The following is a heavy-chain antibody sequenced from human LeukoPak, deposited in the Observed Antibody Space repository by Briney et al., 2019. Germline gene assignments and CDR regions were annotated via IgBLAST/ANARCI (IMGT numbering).Heavy chain of an antibody. J-gene: IGHJ4*02. CDR1: GGTFSSYA. CDR3: AREWGLESSGYYYAY. CDR2: IIPIFGTA. Sequence: SVKVSCKASGGTFSSYAISWVRQAPGQGLEWMGGIIPIFGTANYAQKFQGRVSITADGSTSTAFMELSSLRSEDTAVYYCAREWGLESSGYYYAYWGQGTLVTVSS. V-gene: IGHV1-69*13. D-gene: IGHD3-22*01.